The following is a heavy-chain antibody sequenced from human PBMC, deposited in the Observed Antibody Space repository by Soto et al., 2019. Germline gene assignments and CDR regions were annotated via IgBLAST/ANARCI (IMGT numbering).Heavy chain of an antibody. CDR1: GYTFTNYW. CDR2: IYPGDSDT. V-gene: IGHV5-51*01. Sequence: GESLKISCMGSGYTFTNYWIGWVRQMPGKGPEWMGIIYPGDSDTKYNPSFQGQVTISADKSITTTYLQWSSLKASDTAIYYCAASIFYYGMDVWGQGTTVTVS. CDR3: AASIFYYGMDV. J-gene: IGHJ6*02.